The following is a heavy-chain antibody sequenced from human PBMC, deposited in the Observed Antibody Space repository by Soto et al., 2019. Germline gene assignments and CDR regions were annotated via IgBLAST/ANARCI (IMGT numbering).Heavy chain of an antibody. D-gene: IGHD4-17*01. J-gene: IGHJ5*02. CDR3: ARAVTRRDRFDP. CDR2: IYYSGTT. Sequence: PSETLSLTCTFSGGSISSGVYYWSWIRQHPGKGLEWIGYIYYSGTTYYNPSLKSRVTISADTSKNQFSLKLSSVTAADTAVYYCARAVTRRDRFDPRGQGPLVTVSS. V-gene: IGHV4-31*03. CDR1: GGSISSGVYY.